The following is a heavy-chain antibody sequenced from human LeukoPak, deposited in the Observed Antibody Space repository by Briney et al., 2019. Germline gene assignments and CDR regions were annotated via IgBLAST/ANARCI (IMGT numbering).Heavy chain of an antibody. J-gene: IGHJ4*02. CDR3: ARESGSVTSEVDFDY. V-gene: IGHV3-7*01. Sequence: PGGSLRLSCAASGFTFNNYWMSWVRQAPGKGLEWVATIRQDGSQKYYVDSVKGRFTISRDNAKNSLYLQMNSLRAEDTAVYYCARESGSVTSEVDFDYWGQGTLVTVSS. CDR1: GFTFNNYW. CDR2: IRQDGSQK. D-gene: IGHD4-17*01.